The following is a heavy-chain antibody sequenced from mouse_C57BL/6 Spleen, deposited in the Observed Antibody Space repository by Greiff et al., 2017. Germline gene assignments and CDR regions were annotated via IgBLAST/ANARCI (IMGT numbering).Heavy chain of an antibody. CDR3: ARSDYYGSSLYWYFDV. CDR1: GYTFTSYG. V-gene: IGHV1-81*01. J-gene: IGHJ1*03. Sequence: LVESGAELARPGASVKLSCKASGYTFTSYGISWVKQRTGQGLEWIGEIYPRSGNTYYNEKFKGKATLTADKSSSTAYMELRSLTSEDSAVYFCARSDYYGSSLYWYFDVWGTGTTVTVSS. CDR2: IYPRSGNT. D-gene: IGHD1-1*01.